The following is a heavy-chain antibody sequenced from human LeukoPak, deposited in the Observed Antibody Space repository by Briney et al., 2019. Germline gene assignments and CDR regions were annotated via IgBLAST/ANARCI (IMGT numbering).Heavy chain of an antibody. Sequence: ASVKVSCKVSGDTLSELTMHWVRQAPGKGLEWMGGFDPGAGEILYAQQFQGRVTMTEDASTDTAYMELTSLRSEDSGVYFCAAGGIYSLLDYWGQGTLVTVSS. V-gene: IGHV1-24*01. CDR2: FDPGAGEI. D-gene: IGHD3-10*01. J-gene: IGHJ4*02. CDR3: AAGGIYSLLDY. CDR1: GDTLSELT.